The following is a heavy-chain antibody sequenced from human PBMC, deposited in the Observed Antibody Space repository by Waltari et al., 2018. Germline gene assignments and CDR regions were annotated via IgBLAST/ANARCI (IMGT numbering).Heavy chain of an antibody. V-gene: IGHV4-34*01. D-gene: IGHD6-6*01. J-gene: IGHJ6*02. CDR2: INHSGST. CDR1: GGSFSGYY. Sequence: QVQLQQWGAGLLKPSETLSLTCAVYGGSFSGYYWCWIRQPPGKGLEWIGEINHSGSTNYNPSLKSRVTISVDTSKNQFSLKLSSVTAADTAVYYCARGKGARIYYYYYGMDVWGQGTTVTVSS. CDR3: ARGKGARIYYYYYGMDV.